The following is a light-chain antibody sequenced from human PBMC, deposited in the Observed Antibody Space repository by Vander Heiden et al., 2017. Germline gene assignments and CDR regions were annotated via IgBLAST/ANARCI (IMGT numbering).Light chain of an antibody. J-gene: IGKJ4*01. CDR1: QSISTY. CDR2: AAS. CDR3: QQNCSTPLT. V-gene: IGKV1-39*01. Sequence: DIQMTQSPSFLSSSVGDRVTTTCRTSQSISTYLSWYQQKPRDAPKLLIYAASSLQSGVPSMFSGSGSGTYFTLTISILQPEYFASYYCQQNCSTPLTFGGGMKVEIK.